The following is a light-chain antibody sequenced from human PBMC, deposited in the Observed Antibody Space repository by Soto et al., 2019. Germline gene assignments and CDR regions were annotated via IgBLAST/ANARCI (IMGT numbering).Light chain of an antibody. CDR2: DAS. J-gene: IGKJ5*01. CDR1: QSVSKY. V-gene: IGKV3-11*01. Sequence: EIVLTQSPATLSLSPGERATLSCRASQSVSKYLAWYQQKPGQAPRLLIYDASNRSAGIPARFSGSGSGTDFTLTISSLVPEDFAVYYRQQRGSWPITFGQGTRLEIK. CDR3: QQRGSWPIT.